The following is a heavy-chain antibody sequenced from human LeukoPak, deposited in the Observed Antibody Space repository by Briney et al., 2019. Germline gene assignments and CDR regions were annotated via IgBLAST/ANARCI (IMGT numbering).Heavy chain of an antibody. V-gene: IGHV1-8*01. CDR1: GYIFTNYD. CDR2: MNPDNGNS. Sequence: ASVKVSCKASGYIFTNYDINWVRQATGQGLEWMGWMNPDNGNSGYAPKFQGRVTMTRDTSISTAYMELSGLRSEDTAMYYCATSLKYCSGDACGWGQGTLVTVSS. J-gene: IGHJ4*02. D-gene: IGHD2-15*01. CDR3: ATSLKYCSGDACG.